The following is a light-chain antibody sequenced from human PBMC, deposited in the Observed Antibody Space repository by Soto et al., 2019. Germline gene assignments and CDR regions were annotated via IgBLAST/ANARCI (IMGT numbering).Light chain of an antibody. J-gene: IGKJ5*01. Sequence: ETVMTQSPATLSVSPGERATLSCRASQSVSTTLAWYQQKPGQAPRLLIYGASTRATGIPARFSGSGSGTEFTLTVISLQSEDFAVYYCQQYDDWPPITFGQGTRLEIK. CDR1: QSVSTT. V-gene: IGKV3D-15*01. CDR2: GAS. CDR3: QQYDDWPPIT.